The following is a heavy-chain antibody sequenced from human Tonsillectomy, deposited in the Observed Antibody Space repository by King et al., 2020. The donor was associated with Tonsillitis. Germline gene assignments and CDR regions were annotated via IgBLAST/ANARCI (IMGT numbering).Heavy chain of an antibody. V-gene: IGHV3-53*01. CDR3: ARVLTSDWFDP. CDR2: IYSGGST. Sequence: VQLVESGGNLIQPGGSLRLSCVVSGFTVSNNYMTWVRQAPGKGLEWVSLIYSGGSTYFADYVKGRFTISRDNSKNTVYLQMNSLRAEDTAVYYCARVLTSDWFDPWGQGTLVTVSS. CDR1: GFTVSNNY. J-gene: IGHJ5*02.